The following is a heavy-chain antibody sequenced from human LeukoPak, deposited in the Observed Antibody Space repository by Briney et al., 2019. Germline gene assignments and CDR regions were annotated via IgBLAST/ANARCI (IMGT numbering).Heavy chain of an antibody. Sequence: GGSLRLSCAASSFTFSSYNMNWFRQAPGKGLEWVSSISSSGSYIYYRDSVKGRFTISRDNAENSLYLQMNSLRAEDTAVYYCARGRSSSWYYFDYWGQGTLVTVSS. D-gene: IGHD6-13*01. CDR3: ARGRSSSWYYFDY. CDR1: SFTFSSYN. J-gene: IGHJ4*02. V-gene: IGHV3-21*04. CDR2: ISSSGSYI.